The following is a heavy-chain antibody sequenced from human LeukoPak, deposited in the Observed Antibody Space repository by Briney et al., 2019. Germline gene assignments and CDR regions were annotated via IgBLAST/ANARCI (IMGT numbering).Heavy chain of an antibody. Sequence: GGSLRLSCAASGFTFSSYAMSWVRQAPGKGLEWVSAISGSGGSTYYADSVKGRFTISRDNAKNSLYLQMNSLRAEDTAVYYCARAKSNGVLDYWGQGTLVTVSS. CDR1: GFTFSSYA. CDR2: ISGSGGST. CDR3: ARAKSNGVLDY. J-gene: IGHJ4*02. D-gene: IGHD2-8*01. V-gene: IGHV3-23*01.